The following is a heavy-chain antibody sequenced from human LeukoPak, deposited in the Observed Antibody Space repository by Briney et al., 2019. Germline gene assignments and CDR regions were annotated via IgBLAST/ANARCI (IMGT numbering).Heavy chain of an antibody. J-gene: IGHJ6*02. CDR2: ISAYNGNT. D-gene: IGHD2-2*01. Sequence: GASVKVSCKASGYTFTSYGISWVRQAPGQGLEWMGWISAYNGNTNYAQKLQGRVTMTTDTSTSTAYMELRSLRSDDTAVYYCARAVLGYCSSTSCYYYHGMDVWGQGTTVTVSS. CDR3: ARAVLGYCSSTSCYYYHGMDV. V-gene: IGHV1-18*01. CDR1: GYTFTSYG.